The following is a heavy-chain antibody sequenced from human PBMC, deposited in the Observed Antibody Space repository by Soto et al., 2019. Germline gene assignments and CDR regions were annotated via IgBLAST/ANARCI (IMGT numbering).Heavy chain of an antibody. Sequence: PGGSLRLSCTASGFTFGDYAMSWFRQAPGKGLEWVGFIISKAYGGTTEYAASVKGRFTISRDDSKSIAYLQMNSLKTEDTAVYYCTRESDSSSWYGTGWGQGTMVTVSS. J-gene: IGHJ3*01. V-gene: IGHV3-49*03. CDR1: GFTFGDYA. D-gene: IGHD6-13*01. CDR3: TRESDSSSWYGTG. CDR2: IISKAYGGTT.